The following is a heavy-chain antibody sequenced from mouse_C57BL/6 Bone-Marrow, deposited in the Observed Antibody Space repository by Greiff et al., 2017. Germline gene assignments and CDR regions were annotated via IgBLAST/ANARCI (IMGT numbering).Heavy chain of an antibody. CDR1: GFTFSDYY. Sequence: EVMLVESGGGLVQPGGSLKLSCAASGFTFSDYYMYWVRQTPEKRLEWVAYISNGGGSTYYPDTVKGRFTISRDNAKNTLYLQMSRLKSEDTAMYYCEGVKGAWFDYWGQGTLVTVSA. CDR3: EGVKGAWFDY. D-gene: IGHD2-1*01. J-gene: IGHJ3*01. CDR2: ISNGGGST. V-gene: IGHV5-12*01.